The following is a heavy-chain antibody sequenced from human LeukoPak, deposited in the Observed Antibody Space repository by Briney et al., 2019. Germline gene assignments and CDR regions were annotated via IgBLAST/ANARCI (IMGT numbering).Heavy chain of an antibody. D-gene: IGHD3-10*01. J-gene: IGHJ5*02. CDR1: GFTFSSYA. CDR2: ISYDGSNN. V-gene: IGHV3-30-3*01. CDR3: ARGTNTYYDL. Sequence: PGRSLRLSCAASGFTFSSYAMHWVRQAPGKGLEWVAVISYDGSNNYYADSVKGRFTISRDNSKNTLYLQMNSLRAEDTAVYYCARGTNTYYDLWGQGTLVTVSS.